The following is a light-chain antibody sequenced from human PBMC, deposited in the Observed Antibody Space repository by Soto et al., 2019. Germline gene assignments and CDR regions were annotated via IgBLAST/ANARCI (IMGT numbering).Light chain of an antibody. Sequence: QSVLTQPASVSGSPGQSITISCTGTSSDVGSYNLVSWYQQHPGKAPKLIIYEGSKRPSGVSNRFSGSKSGNTASLTISGLRAEDESEYHCCSYAGSTTVVVCGGGTKLTVL. CDR2: EGS. V-gene: IGLV2-23*03. CDR3: CSYAGSTTVVV. J-gene: IGLJ2*01. CDR1: SSDVGSYNL.